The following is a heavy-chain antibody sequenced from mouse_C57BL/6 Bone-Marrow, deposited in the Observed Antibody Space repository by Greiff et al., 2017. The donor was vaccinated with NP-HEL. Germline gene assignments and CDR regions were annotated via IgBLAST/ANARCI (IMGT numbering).Heavy chain of an antibody. J-gene: IGHJ4*01. V-gene: IGHV5-9-1*02. CDR3: TRDLYYYAMDY. Sequence: EVKVEESGEGLVKPGGSLKLSCAASGFTFSSYAMSWVRQTPEKRLEWVAYISSGGDYIYYADTVKGRFTISRDNARNTLYLQMSSLKSEDTAMYYCTRDLYYYAMDYWGQGTSVTVSS. CDR2: ISSGGDYI. CDR1: GFTFSSYA. D-gene: IGHD1-1*01.